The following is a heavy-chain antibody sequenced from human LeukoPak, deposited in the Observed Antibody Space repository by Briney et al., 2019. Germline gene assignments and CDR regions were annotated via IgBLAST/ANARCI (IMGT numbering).Heavy chain of an antibody. CDR1: GYTFTSYG. D-gene: IGHD3-22*01. CDR2: ISAYNGNT. V-gene: IGHV1-18*01. J-gene: IGHJ4*02. Sequence: ASVKVSCKASGYTFTSYGTSWVRQAPGQGLEWMGWISAYNGNTNYAQKLQGRVTMTTDTSTSTAYMELRSLRSDDTAVYYCAREDENYYDSSGPYWGQGTLVTVSS. CDR3: AREDENYYDSSGPY.